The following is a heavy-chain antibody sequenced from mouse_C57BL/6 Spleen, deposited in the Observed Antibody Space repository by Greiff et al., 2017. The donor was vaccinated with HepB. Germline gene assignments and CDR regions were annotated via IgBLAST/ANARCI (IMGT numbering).Heavy chain of an antibody. J-gene: IGHJ1*03. CDR1: GYSFTSYY. CDR3: ARLDLGGYWYCDV. CDR2: IYPGSGNT. Sequence: QVQLQQSGPELVKPGASVKISCKASGYSFTSYYIHWVKQRPGQGLEWIGWIYPGSGNTKYNEKFKGKATLTADTSSSTAYMQLSSLTSEDSAVYYCARLDLGGYWYCDVWGTGTTVTVSS. V-gene: IGHV1-66*01.